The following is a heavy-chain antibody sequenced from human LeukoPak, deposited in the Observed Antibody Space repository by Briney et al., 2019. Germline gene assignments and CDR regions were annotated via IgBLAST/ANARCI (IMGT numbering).Heavy chain of an antibody. Sequence: KTSETLSLTCTVSGGSISSSSYYWGWIRQPPGEGLEWIGSIYYSGSTYYNPSLKSRVTISVDTSKNQFSLKLSSVTAADTAVYYCARSPRTLAEYFDYWGQGTLVTVSS. J-gene: IGHJ4*02. CDR2: IYYSGST. V-gene: IGHV4-39*01. CDR1: GGSISSSSYY. CDR3: ARSPRTLAEYFDY. D-gene: IGHD6-19*01.